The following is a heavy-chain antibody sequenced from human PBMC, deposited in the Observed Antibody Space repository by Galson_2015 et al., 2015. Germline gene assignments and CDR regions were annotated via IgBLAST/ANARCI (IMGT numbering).Heavy chain of an antibody. V-gene: IGHV4-61*01. CDR1: GGSVSSGNYY. CDR2: IHNSGST. J-gene: IGHJ6*02. Sequence: SETLSLTCSVSGGSVSSGNYYWTWIRQPPGKGLEWIGYIHNSGSTDYNPSLKSRVTISLDTSRKQFSLKVSSVTAADTAVYYCVRDVRSYYYGMDVWGQGTTVTVSS. CDR3: VRDVRSYYYGMDV.